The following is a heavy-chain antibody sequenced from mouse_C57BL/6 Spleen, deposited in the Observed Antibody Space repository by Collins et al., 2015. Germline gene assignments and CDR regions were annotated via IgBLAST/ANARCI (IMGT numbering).Heavy chain of an antibody. CDR1: GYTFTDYY. CDR3: ARGNWDWFDY. Sequence: EVQLQQSGPVLVKPGASVKMSCKASGYTFTDYYMNWVKQSHGKSLEWIGVINPYNGGTSYNQKFKGKATLTVDKSSSTAYMELNSLTSEDSAVYYCARGNWDWFDYWGQGTTLTVSS. D-gene: IGHD4-1*01. J-gene: IGHJ2*01. CDR2: INPYNGGT. V-gene: IGHV1-19*01.